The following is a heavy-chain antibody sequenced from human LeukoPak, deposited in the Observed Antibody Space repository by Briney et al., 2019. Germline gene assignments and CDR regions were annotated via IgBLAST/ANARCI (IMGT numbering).Heavy chain of an antibody. CDR1: GFTFSTYS. D-gene: IGHD2/OR15-2a*01. CDR2: FSSGGRT. CDR3: AGILYG. V-gene: IGHV3-53*01. Sequence: GGSLRLSCAASGFTFSTYSMSWVRQAPGKGLEWVATFSSGGRTSYADSVKGRFTISRDTSQNTVYLQMNSLRDEDTALYYCAGILYGWGQGTLVTVSS. J-gene: IGHJ4*02.